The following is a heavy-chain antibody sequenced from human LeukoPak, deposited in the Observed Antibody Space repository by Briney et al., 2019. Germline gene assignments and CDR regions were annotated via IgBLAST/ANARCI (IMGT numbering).Heavy chain of an antibody. CDR2: ISGSGGST. J-gene: IGHJ4*02. CDR1: GFTFSSYA. Sequence: GGSLRLSCAASGFTFSSYAMSWVRQAPGKGLEWVSAISGSGGSTYYADFVKGRFTISRDNSKNTLYLQMNSLRAEDTAVYYCAKSIPGNGWGYYDSSGYYYFDYWGQGTLVTVSS. V-gene: IGHV3-23*01. D-gene: IGHD3-22*01. CDR3: AKSIPGNGWGYYDSSGYYYFDY.